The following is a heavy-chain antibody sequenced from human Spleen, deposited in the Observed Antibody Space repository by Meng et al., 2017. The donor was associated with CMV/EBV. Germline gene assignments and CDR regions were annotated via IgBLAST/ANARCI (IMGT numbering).Heavy chain of an antibody. V-gene: IGHV1-2*02. Sequence: ASVKVSCKASGYSFTDYYIYWVRQAPGQGLEWMGWINPNSGGTNYAQTVQGRVTMTRDTSISTAYMELSGLTSDDTAVYYCARFARWLPFDYWGQGTLVTVSS. J-gene: IGHJ4*02. D-gene: IGHD5-24*01. CDR2: INPNSGGT. CDR1: GYSFTDYY. CDR3: ARFARWLPFDY.